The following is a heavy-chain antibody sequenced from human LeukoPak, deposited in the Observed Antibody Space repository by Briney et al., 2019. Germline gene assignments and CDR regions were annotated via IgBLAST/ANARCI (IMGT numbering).Heavy chain of an antibody. V-gene: IGHV4-34*01. CDR1: GGSLSGYY. CDR2: INHSGNT. Sequence: SETLSLTCAVYGGSLSGYYWSWIRQPPGKGLEWIGEINHSGNTNYNPPLKSRVTMSVDTSKNHFYLELISVTVADTAVYYCARQGSGSSYYYYTLPYWGQGTLVTVSS. D-gene: IGHD1-26*01. J-gene: IGHJ4*02. CDR3: ARQGSGSSYYYYTLPY.